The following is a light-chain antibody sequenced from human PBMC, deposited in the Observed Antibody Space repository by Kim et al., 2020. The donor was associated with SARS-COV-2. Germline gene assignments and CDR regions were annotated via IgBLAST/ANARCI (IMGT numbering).Light chain of an antibody. CDR2: DAS. J-gene: IGKJ4*01. Sequence: LAASEGDRVTIACQASQDISNYLNWYQQKPGKAPKLLIYDASNLETGVPSRFGGSGSGTDFTFTISSLQPEDIDTYNCQQYDNLLTFGGGTKVDIK. CDR3: QQYDNLLT. CDR1: QDISNY. V-gene: IGKV1-33*01.